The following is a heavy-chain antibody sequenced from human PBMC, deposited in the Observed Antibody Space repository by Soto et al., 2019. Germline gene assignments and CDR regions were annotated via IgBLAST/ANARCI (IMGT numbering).Heavy chain of an antibody. D-gene: IGHD1-1*01. CDR1: GYSFTTYW. CDR3: ARRRAWNDAFDF. CDR2: IHPADSHT. Sequence: HGESLKISCKGSGYSFTTYWIGWVRQMPGKGLEWMGVIHPADSHTRYSPSFQGQVTFSVDKSLSTAYLQWNTLKASDTARYFCARRRAWNDAFDFWGQGVLVTVSS. J-gene: IGHJ4*02. V-gene: IGHV5-51*01.